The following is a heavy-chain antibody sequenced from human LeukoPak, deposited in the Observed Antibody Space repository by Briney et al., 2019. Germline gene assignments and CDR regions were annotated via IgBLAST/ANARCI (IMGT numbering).Heavy chain of an antibody. J-gene: IGHJ4*02. Sequence: ASVTVSCKASGYTFTDYYIHWVRLAPGQGLEWMGWVNPKNGGTNYAQKFQGRVTMTRDTSISTLSMELSRLESDDTAIYYCARESSGGSYYAYWGQGTLVTVSA. D-gene: IGHD1-26*01. CDR3: ARESSGGSYYAY. CDR1: GYTFTDYY. CDR2: VNPKNGGT. V-gene: IGHV1-2*02.